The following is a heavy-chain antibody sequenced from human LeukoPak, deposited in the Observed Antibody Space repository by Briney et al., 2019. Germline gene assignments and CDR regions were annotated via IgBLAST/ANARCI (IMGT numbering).Heavy chain of an antibody. D-gene: IGHD3-9*01. CDR3: ARQEGYDILTGYNWFDP. J-gene: IGHJ5*02. Sequence: APVKVSCKASGYTFTSYGISWVRQAPGQGLEWMGWISAYNGNTNYAQKLQGRVTRTTDTSTSTAYMELRSLRSDDTAVYYCARQEGYDILTGYNWFDPWGQGTLVTVSS. V-gene: IGHV1-18*01. CDR2: ISAYNGNT. CDR1: GYTFTSYG.